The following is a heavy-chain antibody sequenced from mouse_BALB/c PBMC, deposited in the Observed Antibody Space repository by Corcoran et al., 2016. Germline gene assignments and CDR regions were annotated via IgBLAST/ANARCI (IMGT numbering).Heavy chain of an antibody. CDR2: INPYNDGT. J-gene: IGHJ4*01. V-gene: IGHV1S136*01. CDR3: ARLYPGISMDY. Sequence: GTELVKHGASVKMSCKASGYTFPSYVMHWVKQKPGQGLEWIGYINPYNDGTKYNEKFKGKATLTSDKSSSTAYMELSSLTSEDSAVYYCARLYPGISMDYWGQGTSVTVSS. CDR1: GYTFPSYV. D-gene: IGHD1-3*01.